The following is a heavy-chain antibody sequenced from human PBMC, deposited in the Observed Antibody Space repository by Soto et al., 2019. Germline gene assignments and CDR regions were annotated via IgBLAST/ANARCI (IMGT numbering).Heavy chain of an antibody. J-gene: IGHJ4*02. CDR2: IHHSGST. CDR1: GGSISSGENF. CDR3: ARDTGTYPYYFDY. V-gene: IGHV4-30-4*01. Sequence: SETLSLTCTVSGGSISSGENFWNWIRQSPGKGLEWIGYIHHSGSTYYNPSLKSRLTISVDTSKNQISLKLNSVTAADTAVYYCARDTGTYPYYFDYWGQGTLVTVPQ. D-gene: IGHD1-26*01.